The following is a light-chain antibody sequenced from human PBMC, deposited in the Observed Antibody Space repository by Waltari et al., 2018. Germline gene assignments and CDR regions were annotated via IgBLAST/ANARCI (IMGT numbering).Light chain of an antibody. Sequence: DIVMTQSPDSPAVSLGERATINCKSSQSVLYSSNNKNYSAWYQQKPGQPPKLFIYWASTRESGVPDRFSGSGSGTDFSLTISSLQAEDVAVYYCQQYYTTPPTFGQGTRLEIK. J-gene: IGKJ5*01. CDR3: QQYYTTPPT. V-gene: IGKV4-1*01. CDR1: QSVLYSSNNKNY. CDR2: WAS.